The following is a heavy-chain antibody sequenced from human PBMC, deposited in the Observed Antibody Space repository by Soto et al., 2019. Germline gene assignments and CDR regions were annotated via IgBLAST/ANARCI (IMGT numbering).Heavy chain of an antibody. J-gene: IGHJ6*01. CDR3: AARFRPA. D-gene: IGHD3-10*01. Sequence: CHRSWNRQPPGKGLGWIGYIYYSGTTYYNPSLKSRVTISLDTSKNRFSLKLSSVTAADTAAYDCAARFRPAWGHGITVT. CDR2: IYYSGTT. V-gene: IGHV4-30-4*01. CDR1: CH.